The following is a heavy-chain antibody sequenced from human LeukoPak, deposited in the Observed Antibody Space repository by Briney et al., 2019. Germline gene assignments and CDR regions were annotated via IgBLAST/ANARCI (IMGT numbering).Heavy chain of an antibody. D-gene: IGHD3-10*01. CDR1: GFTFSSYA. V-gene: IGHV3-30*04. J-gene: IGHJ4*02. Sequence: PGGSLRLSCAASGFTFSSYAMHWVRQAPGKGLEWVAVISYDGSNKCYADSVKGRFTISRDNSKNTLYLQMNSLRAEDTAVYYCARDYYGSGSYYTIKGYFDYWGQGTLVTVSS. CDR3: ARDYYGSGSYYTIKGYFDY. CDR2: ISYDGSNK.